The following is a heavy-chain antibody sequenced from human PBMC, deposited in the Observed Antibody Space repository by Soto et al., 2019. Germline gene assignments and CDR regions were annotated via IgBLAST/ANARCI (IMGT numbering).Heavy chain of an antibody. J-gene: IGHJ4*02. CDR1: GFRSRTYT. Sequence: PGGSHRHSCAASGFRSRTYTMSWVRQATGKGLEWLSVISGSGGSPSYADSVQGRFVISRDNAGNTLYLHMNSLRAEDTAMYYCAKARCTTTDCYVPDYWGRGTLVTVSS. D-gene: IGHD1-26*01. CDR3: AKARCTTTDCYVPDY. CDR2: ISGSGGSP. V-gene: IGHV3-23*01.